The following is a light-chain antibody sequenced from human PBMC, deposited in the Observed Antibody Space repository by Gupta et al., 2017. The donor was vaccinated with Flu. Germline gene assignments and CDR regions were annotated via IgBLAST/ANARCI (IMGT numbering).Light chain of an antibody. J-gene: IGKJ4*01. V-gene: IGKV3-11*01. Sequence: DIVLTQSPASLSLSPGERVTLSCRASQSIRNYLAWYQQKPGQAPRLLIYDATNRATGIPARFSGSGFGTDFTLTISSLEPEDFAIYYCHQRSNWPATFGGGTKVDI. CDR2: DAT. CDR1: QSIRNY. CDR3: HQRSNWPAT.